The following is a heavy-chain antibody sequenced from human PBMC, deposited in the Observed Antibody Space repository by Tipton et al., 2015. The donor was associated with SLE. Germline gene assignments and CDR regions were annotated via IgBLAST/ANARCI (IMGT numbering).Heavy chain of an antibody. D-gene: IGHD2-21*01. J-gene: IGHJ3*02. CDR1: GGSISSYY. Sequence: TLSLTCTVSGGSISSYYWSWIRQPAGGGLEWIGRIYNSGSTNYNPSLKSRVTMSVDTSKNQFFMRLSSATAADTAVYYCAREVITITDSDAFDIWGQGTMVTVSS. CDR2: IYNSGST. V-gene: IGHV4-4*07. CDR3: AREVITITDSDAFDI.